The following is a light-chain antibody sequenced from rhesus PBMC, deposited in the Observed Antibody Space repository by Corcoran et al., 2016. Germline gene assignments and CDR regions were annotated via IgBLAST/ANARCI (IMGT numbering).Light chain of an antibody. V-gene: IGKV3-10*01. CDR3: YQHSSGYS. J-gene: IGKJ2*01. CDR2: GAS. Sequence: QVILTQSPATLSLSPGERATLSCRASQSVSSYLAWYQQKPGQAPRLLIYGASSSATGIPDRFSGSGSGTDFTLTISSLEPEDVGVYHCYQHSSGYSFCQGTKVEIK. CDR1: QSVSSY.